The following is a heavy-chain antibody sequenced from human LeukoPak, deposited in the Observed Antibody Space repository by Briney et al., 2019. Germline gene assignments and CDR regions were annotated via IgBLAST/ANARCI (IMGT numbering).Heavy chain of an antibody. Sequence: GRSLRLSCAASGFTFSSYAMSWVRQAPGKGLEWVSAISGSGGSTYYADSVKGRFTISRDNSKNTLYLQMNSLRAEDTAVYYCAKKSHSSGNFNYFDYWGRGTLVTVSS. CDR1: GFTFSSYA. V-gene: IGHV3-23*01. D-gene: IGHD6-19*01. CDR2: ISGSGGST. CDR3: AKKSHSSGNFNYFDY. J-gene: IGHJ4*02.